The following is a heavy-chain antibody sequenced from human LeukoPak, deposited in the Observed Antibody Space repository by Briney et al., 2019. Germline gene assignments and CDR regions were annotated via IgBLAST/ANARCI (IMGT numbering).Heavy chain of an antibody. Sequence: GSSVKVSCKASGGTFSSYTISWVRQAPGQGLEWMGRIIPILGIANYAQKFQGRVTITADKSTSTAYMELSSLRSEDTAVYYCTREGAVPYSNYPFYWGQGTLVTVSS. CDR2: IIPILGIA. CDR1: GGTFSSYT. CDR3: TREGAVPYSNYPFY. D-gene: IGHD4-11*01. J-gene: IGHJ4*02. V-gene: IGHV1-69*04.